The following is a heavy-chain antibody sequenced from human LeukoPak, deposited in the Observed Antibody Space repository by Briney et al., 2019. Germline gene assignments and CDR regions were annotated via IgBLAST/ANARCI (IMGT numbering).Heavy chain of an antibody. CDR1: GFTFSSYG. D-gene: IGHD3-22*01. CDR3: ARDGGSSGYHDALDI. V-gene: IGHV3-33*01. CDR2: IRYDGRNK. Sequence: GRSLRLSCAASGFTFSSYGMHWVRQAPGRELEWVALIRYDGRNKYYADSVKGRFTISRDNSKNTLSLQLNSLRDEDTAVYYCARDGGSSGYHDALDIWGQGTMVTVSA. J-gene: IGHJ3*02.